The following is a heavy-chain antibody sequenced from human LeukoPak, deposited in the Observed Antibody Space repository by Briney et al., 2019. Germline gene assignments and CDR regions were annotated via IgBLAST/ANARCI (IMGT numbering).Heavy chain of an antibody. J-gene: IGHJ4*02. CDR3: ARELFYTSGSKSNRVDY. D-gene: IGHD1-26*01. Sequence: ASVKVSCKTSGYTFTGYYIHWVRQAPGQGLEWMGWINPDSGGTNSAQMFQDRVTMTRDTSISTAYMELSRLRSDDTAVYYCARELFYTSGSKSNRVDYWGQGTLVTVSS. V-gene: IGHV1-2*02. CDR2: INPDSGGT. CDR1: GYTFTGYY.